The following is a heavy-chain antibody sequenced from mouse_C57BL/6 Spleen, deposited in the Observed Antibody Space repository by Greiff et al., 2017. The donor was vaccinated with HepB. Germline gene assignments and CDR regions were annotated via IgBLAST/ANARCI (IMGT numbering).Heavy chain of an antibody. J-gene: IGHJ3*01. CDR2: IYPGDGDT. CDR3: ARGDYSNYPWFAY. D-gene: IGHD2-5*01. V-gene: IGHV1-82*01. Sequence: VQLKQSGPELVKPGASVKISCKASGYAFSSSWMNWVKQRPGKGLEWIGRIYPGDGDTNYNGKFKGKATLTADKSSSTAYMQLSSLTSEDSAVYFCARGDYSNYPWFAYWGQGTLVTVSA. CDR1: GYAFSSSW.